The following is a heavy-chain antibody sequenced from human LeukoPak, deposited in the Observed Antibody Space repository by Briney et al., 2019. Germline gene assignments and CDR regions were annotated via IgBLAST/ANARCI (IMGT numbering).Heavy chain of an antibody. CDR3: ARRSPNYYFDY. CDR1: GFTFSNYN. CDR2: ISSSNNYI. Sequence: GGSLRLSCAASGFTFSNYNMNWVRQAPGKGLEWVSSISSSNNYIYYADSVKGRFTISRDNAKNSLYLEMNCLTAEDTAVYYCARRSPNYYFDYWGQGTPVTVSS. V-gene: IGHV3-21*01. J-gene: IGHJ4*02.